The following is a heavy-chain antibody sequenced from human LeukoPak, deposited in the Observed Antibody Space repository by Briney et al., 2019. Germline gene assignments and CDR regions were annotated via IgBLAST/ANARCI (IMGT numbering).Heavy chain of an antibody. CDR2: INHSGST. CDR1: GRSFSGYY. D-gene: IGHD6-13*01. J-gene: IGHJ4*02. V-gene: IGHV4-34*01. Sequence: SETLSLTCAVYGRSFSGYYWSWIRQPPGKGLEWXGVINHSGSTNCNPSLKSRVTISVDTSKNQFSLKLSSVTAADTAVYYCASVGHIAAAGTYDYWGQRTLVTVSS. CDR3: ASVGHIAAAGTYDY.